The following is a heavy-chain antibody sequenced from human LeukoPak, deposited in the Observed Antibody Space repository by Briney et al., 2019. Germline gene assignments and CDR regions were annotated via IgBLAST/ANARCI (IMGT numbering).Heavy chain of an antibody. CDR3: ARDNEYDFWSGYYRSTYYYYGMDV. D-gene: IGHD3-3*01. CDR1: GFTFSSYG. CDR2: IWYDGSNK. Sequence: GGSLRLSCAASGFTFSSYGMHCVRQAPGKGLEWVAVIWYDGSNKYYADSVKGRFTISRDNSKNTLYLQMNSLRAEDTAVYYCARDNEYDFWSGYYRSTYYYYGMDVWGQGTTVTVSS. V-gene: IGHV3-33*01. J-gene: IGHJ6*02.